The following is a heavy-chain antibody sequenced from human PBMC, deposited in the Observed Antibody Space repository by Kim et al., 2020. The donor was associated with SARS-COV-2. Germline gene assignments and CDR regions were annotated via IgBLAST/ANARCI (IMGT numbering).Heavy chain of an antibody. J-gene: IGHJ5*02. Sequence: SETLSLTCTVSGGSISSYYWSWIRQPPGKGLEWIGYIYYSGSTNYNPSLKSRVTISVDTSKNQFSLKLSSVTAADTAVYYCARDKSGRGFDPWGQGTLVTVSS. D-gene: IGHD3-10*01. V-gene: IGHV4-59*13. CDR2: IYYSGST. CDR3: ARDKSGRGFDP. CDR1: GGSISSYY.